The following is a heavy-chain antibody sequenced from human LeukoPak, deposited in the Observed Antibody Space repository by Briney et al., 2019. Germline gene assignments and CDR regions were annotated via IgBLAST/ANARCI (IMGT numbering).Heavy chain of an antibody. J-gene: IGHJ5*02. CDR1: GFSLGTSGVG. D-gene: IGHD2-2*01. CDR3: AHRPSDIVVVPAVHGWFDP. CDR2: IYWNDDK. V-gene: IGHV2-5*01. Sequence: SGPTLVKPTQTLTLTCTFSGFSLGTSGVGVGWIRQPQGKALEWLALIYWNDDKRYSPSLKSRLTITKDTSKNQVVLTMTNMDPVDTATYYCAHRPSDIVVVPAVHGWFDPWGQGTLVTVSS.